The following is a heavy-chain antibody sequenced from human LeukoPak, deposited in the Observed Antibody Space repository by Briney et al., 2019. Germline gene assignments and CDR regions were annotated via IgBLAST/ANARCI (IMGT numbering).Heavy chain of an antibody. CDR3: ARDLGCSSTSCYLDV. Sequence: SETLSLTCTVSGGSISSGDYYWSWIRQPPGKGLEWIGYIYYSGSTYYNPSLKSRVTISVDTSKNQFSLKLSSVTAADTAVYYCARDLGCSSTSCYLDVWGKGTTVTVSS. CDR2: IYYSGST. J-gene: IGHJ6*03. CDR1: GGSISSGDYY. D-gene: IGHD2-2*01. V-gene: IGHV4-30-4*08.